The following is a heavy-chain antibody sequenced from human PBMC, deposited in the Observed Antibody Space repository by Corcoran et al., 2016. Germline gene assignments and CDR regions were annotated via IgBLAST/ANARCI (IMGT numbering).Heavy chain of an antibody. D-gene: IGHD2-2*01. V-gene: IGHV3-7*03. CDR3: ARDSEGCRSTSCYSIYYDGMDV. J-gene: IGHJ6*02. Sequence: EVQLVESGGGVVQPGGSLRLSCAASGFTFSSYCMSWVRQAPGEGLEWVANIKQDGSEKYYVDSVKGRFTISRDNAKNSLYLQMNSRRAEDTAGEYCARDSEGCRSTSCYSIYYDGMDVWGQGTTVTVSS. CDR1: GFTFSSYC. CDR2: IKQDGSEK.